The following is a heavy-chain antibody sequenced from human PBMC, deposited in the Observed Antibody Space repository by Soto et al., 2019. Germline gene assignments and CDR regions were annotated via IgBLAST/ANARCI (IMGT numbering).Heavy chain of an antibody. J-gene: IGHJ6*02. CDR1: GYPFTSYG. D-gene: IGHD6-25*01. V-gene: IGHV1-18*01. Sequence: QVQLVQSGAEVKKPGASVKVSCKASGYPFTSYGISWVRQAPGQGREWMGWISAYNGNTNYAQKLQGRVTMTTDTATSTADMELRSLRSDATAVYYCASEMSSRYWGYYYYCMDVWGQGTTVTVAS. CDR2: ISAYNGNT. CDR3: ASEMSSRYWGYYYYCMDV.